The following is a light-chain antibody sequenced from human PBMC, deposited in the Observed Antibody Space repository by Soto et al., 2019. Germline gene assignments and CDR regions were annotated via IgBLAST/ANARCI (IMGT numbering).Light chain of an antibody. V-gene: IGLV2-14*01. CDR1: SSDVGGYNY. CDR2: DVS. CDR3: KSYTTSNTRQIV. Sequence: QSVLTQPASVSGSPLQSITISCTGTSSDVGGYNYVSWYQQHPGKAPKFMIYDVSNRPSGVSTRFSGSKSGNTASLTISGLQAEDEADYYCKSYTTSNTRQIVFGTGTKVTDL. J-gene: IGLJ1*01.